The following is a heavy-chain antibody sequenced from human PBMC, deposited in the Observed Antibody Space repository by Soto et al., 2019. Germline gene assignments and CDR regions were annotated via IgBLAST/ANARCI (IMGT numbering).Heavy chain of an antibody. CDR2: INGDGSST. V-gene: IGHV3-74*01. Sequence: EVQLVESGGGLVQPGGSLRLSCAASGFSSSTYWMHWVRQAPGKGLVWVSRINGDGSSTNYADSVKGRFTVSRDNAKNALQVQGNSLRAEDTAVYYCARERKDSAVDIWGQGTMVTVSS. D-gene: IGHD3-22*01. CDR3: ARERKDSAVDI. J-gene: IGHJ3*02. CDR1: GFSSSTYW.